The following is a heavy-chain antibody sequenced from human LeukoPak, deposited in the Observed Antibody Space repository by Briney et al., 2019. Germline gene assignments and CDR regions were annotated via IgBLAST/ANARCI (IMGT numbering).Heavy chain of an antibody. CDR3: AKDGGIEYYYYGMDV. CDR1: GFTFSSYA. D-gene: IGHD2-15*01. V-gene: IGHV3-23*01. CDR2: ISGSGGST. J-gene: IGHJ6*02. Sequence: PGGSLRLSCAASGFTFSSYAMSWVRQAPGKGLEWVSAISGSGGSTYYADSVKGRSTISRDNSKNTLYLQMNSLRAEDTAVYYCAKDGGIEYYYYGMDVWGQGTTVTVSS.